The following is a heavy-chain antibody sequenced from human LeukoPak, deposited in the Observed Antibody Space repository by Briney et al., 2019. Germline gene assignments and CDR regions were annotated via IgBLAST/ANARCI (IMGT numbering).Heavy chain of an antibody. D-gene: IGHD3-22*01. CDR1: GFTFSSYG. Sequence: GGSLRLSCAASGFTFSSYGMHWVRQAPGKGLEWVAVISYDGSNKYYADSVKGRFTISRDNSKNTLYLQMNSLRAEDTAVYYCAKDLEDSSGYPWGYFDCWGQGTLVTVSS. V-gene: IGHV3-30*18. J-gene: IGHJ4*02. CDR3: AKDLEDSSGYPWGYFDC. CDR2: ISYDGSNK.